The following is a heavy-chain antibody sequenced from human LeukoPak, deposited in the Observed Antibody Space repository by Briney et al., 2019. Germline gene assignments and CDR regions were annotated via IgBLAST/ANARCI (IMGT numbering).Heavy chain of an antibody. Sequence: GGSLRLSCEASGFTFSSYAMHWVRQAPGKGLEWVSFVSIGGSFIYYADSVKGRFTISRDNAKNSLYLQMNSLTAEDTAEYYCARNKINTVTTGWYFDLWGRGTLVSVSS. D-gene: IGHD4-17*01. CDR1: GFTFSSYA. CDR2: VSIGGSFI. CDR3: ARNKINTVTTGWYFDL. J-gene: IGHJ2*01. V-gene: IGHV3-21*01.